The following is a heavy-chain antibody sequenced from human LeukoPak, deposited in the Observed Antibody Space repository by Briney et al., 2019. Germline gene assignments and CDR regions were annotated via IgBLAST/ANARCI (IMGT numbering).Heavy chain of an antibody. CDR3: ARVDSYYDFWSGYVAQAFDI. CDR1: GGSFSGYY. J-gene: IGHJ3*02. V-gene: IGHV4-34*01. CDR2: INHSGST. Sequence: SETLSLTCAVDGGSFSGYYWSWIRQPPGKGLEWIGEINHSGSTNYNPPLKSRVTISVDTSKNQFSLKLSSVTAADTAVYYCARVDSYYDFWSGYVAQAFDIWGQGTMVTVSS. D-gene: IGHD3-3*01.